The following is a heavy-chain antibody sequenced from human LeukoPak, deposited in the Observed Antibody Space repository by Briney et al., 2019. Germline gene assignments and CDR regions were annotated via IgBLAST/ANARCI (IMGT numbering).Heavy chain of an antibody. CDR3: ARGRDVVVVPAADFDY. CDR2: TYYRSNWYN. Sequence: SQTLSLTCAISGDSVSRNKVAWNWIRQSPSRGLEWLGRTYYRSNWYNEYAVSVGSRITINPDTSKNQFSLQLNSVTPEDTAVYYCARGRDVVVVPAADFDYWGQGILVTVSS. J-gene: IGHJ4*02. V-gene: IGHV6-1*01. CDR1: GDSVSRNKVA. D-gene: IGHD2-2*01.